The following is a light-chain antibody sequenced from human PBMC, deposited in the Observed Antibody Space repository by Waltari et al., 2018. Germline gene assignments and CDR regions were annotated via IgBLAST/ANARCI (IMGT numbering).Light chain of an antibody. CDR2: GNS. V-gene: IGLV1-40*01. J-gene: IGLJ2*01. Sequence: QSVLTQPPSVSGAPGQGVTISCTGRSSNIGAGYDVPWYQQLPGTAPKLLIYGNSNRPSGVPDRFSGSKSGTSASLAITGLQAEDEADYYCQSYDSSLSGSGVFGGGTKLTVL. CDR1: SSNIGAGYD. CDR3: QSYDSSLSGSGV.